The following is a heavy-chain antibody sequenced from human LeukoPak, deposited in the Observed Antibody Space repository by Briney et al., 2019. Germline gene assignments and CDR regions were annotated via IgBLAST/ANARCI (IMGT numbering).Heavy chain of an antibody. J-gene: IGHJ4*02. CDR2: ISGSGGST. Sequence: QPGGSLRLSCAASGFTFSTYAMSWVRQAPGKGLEWVSAISGSGGSTYYADSVKGRFTIPRDNSKNTLYLQINSLRAEDTAIYYRGKDRWNWGSGVDYWGQGTLVTVSS. D-gene: IGHD7-27*01. V-gene: IGHV3-23*01. CDR1: GFTFSTYA. CDR3: GKDRWNWGSGVDY.